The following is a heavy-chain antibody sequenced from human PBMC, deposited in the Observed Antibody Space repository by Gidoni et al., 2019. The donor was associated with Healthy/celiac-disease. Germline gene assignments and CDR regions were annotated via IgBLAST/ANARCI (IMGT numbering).Heavy chain of an antibody. D-gene: IGHD3-16*02. CDR2: IYWNDDK. CDR3: AHTESIRLGELSSAFDP. V-gene: IGHV2-5*01. Sequence: QITLKESGPTLVKPTQTLTLTCTFSGFSLSTSGVGVGWIRQPPGKALEWFALIYWNDDKRYSPSLKSRLTITKDTSKNQVVLTMTNMDPVDTATYYCAHTESIRLGELSSAFDPWGQGTLVTVSS. J-gene: IGHJ5*02. CDR1: GFSLSTSGVG.